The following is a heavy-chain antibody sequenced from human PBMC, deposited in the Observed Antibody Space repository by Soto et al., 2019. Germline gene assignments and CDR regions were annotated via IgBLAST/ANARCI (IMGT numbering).Heavy chain of an antibody. J-gene: IGHJ4*02. Sequence: PSETLSLTCTVSGGSISSGGYYWNWIRQLPGKGLEWIGYIYYSGSTYYNPSLKSRITISVDTSKNQFSLEVTSVTAADTAVYYCATFDWWEVPFEYWGQGTQVTVSS. CDR1: GGSISSGGYY. V-gene: IGHV4-31*03. CDR3: ATFDWWEVPFEY. D-gene: IGHD3-9*01. CDR2: IYYSGST.